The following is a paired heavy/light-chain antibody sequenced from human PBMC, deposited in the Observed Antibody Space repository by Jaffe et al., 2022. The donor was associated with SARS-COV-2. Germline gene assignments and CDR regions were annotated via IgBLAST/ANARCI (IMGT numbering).Light chain of an antibody. Sequence: DIQLTQSPSFLSASVGDRVTITCRASQGISSYLAWYQQKPGKAPKLLIYAASTLQSGVPSRFSGSGSGTEFTLTISSLQPEDFATYYCQQLNSYPPTITFGQGTRLEIK. CDR3: QQLNSYPPTIT. J-gene: IGKJ5*01. CDR2: AAS. V-gene: IGKV1-9*01. CDR1: QGISSY.
Heavy chain of an antibody. CDR3: ARSLRERAYYYYYGMDV. CDR2: IKQDGSEK. D-gene: IGHD1-26*01. CDR1: GFTFSSYW. V-gene: IGHV3-7*01. Sequence: EVQLVESGGGLVQPGGSLRLSCAASGFTFSSYWMSWVRQAPGKGLEWVANIKQDGSEKYYVDSVKGRFTISRDNAKNSLYLQMNSLRAEDTAVYYCARSLRERAYYYYYGMDVWGQGTTVTVSS. J-gene: IGHJ6*02.